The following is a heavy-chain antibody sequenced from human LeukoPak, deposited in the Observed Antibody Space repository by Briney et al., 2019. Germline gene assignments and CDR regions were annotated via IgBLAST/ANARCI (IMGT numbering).Heavy chain of an antibody. Sequence: GGSLRLSCAASRSTFSSYGMSWVRQAPGKGLEWVSVISSSGGSTYYADSVKRRFTISRDNSKNTLYLQMNSLRAEDTAVYYCAKDRLPLSSAYYYLPFDYWGQGTLVTVSS. CDR3: AKDRLPLSSAYYYLPFDY. D-gene: IGHD3-22*01. CDR2: ISSSGGST. CDR1: RSTFSSYG. V-gene: IGHV3-23*01. J-gene: IGHJ4*02.